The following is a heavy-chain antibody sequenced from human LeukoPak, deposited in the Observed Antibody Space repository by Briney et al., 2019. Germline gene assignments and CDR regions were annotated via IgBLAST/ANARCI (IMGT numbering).Heavy chain of an antibody. CDR1: GYTFTGYY. V-gene: IGHV1-2*06. J-gene: IGHJ4*02. CDR2: INPNSGGT. D-gene: IGHD3-10*01. Sequence: ASVKVSCKASGYTFTGYYMHWVRQAPGLGLEWMGRINPNSGGTNYAQKFQGRVTMTRDTSISTAYIELSRPRSDDTAVYYCDRDPKFPGKWGQGTLVTVSS. CDR3: DRDPKFPGK.